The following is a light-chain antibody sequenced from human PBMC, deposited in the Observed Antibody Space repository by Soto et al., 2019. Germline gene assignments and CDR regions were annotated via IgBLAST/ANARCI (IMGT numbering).Light chain of an antibody. Sequence: DIQMTQSPSTLSASVGDRVTITCRASQRISSWLAWYRQKPGKAPKILIYDASSLESGVPGRFSGSGSATEFPLNIISLQPDAFATYYCHQYNNYWTFGQGTRVDIK. J-gene: IGKJ1*01. CDR1: QRISSW. CDR2: DAS. V-gene: IGKV1-5*01. CDR3: HQYNNYWT.